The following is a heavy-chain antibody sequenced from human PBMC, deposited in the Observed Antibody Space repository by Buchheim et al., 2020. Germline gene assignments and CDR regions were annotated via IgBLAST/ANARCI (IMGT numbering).Heavy chain of an antibody. Sequence: QLQLQESGPGLVKPSETLSLTCSVSRGSIRNSDYYWGWLRQPPGKGLEWIANIYSDGGPSYIPSLKSRVTISIDTSQDQFSLRLTSVTAADTAVYYCARYEPYYYYFDTWGQGAL. D-gene: IGHD3-22*01. V-gene: IGHV4-39*07. J-gene: IGHJ5*02. CDR3: ARYEPYYYYFDT. CDR2: IYSDGGP. CDR1: RGSIRNSDYY.